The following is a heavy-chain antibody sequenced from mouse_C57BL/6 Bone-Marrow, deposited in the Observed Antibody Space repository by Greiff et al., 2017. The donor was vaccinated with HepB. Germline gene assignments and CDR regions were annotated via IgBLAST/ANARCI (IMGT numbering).Heavy chain of an antibody. CDR2: ISNGGGSP. J-gene: IGHJ2*01. CDR1: GFTFSDYY. CDR3: ARHVPINYYGSSYGYFDY. V-gene: IGHV5-12*01. D-gene: IGHD1-1*01. Sequence: EVQGVESGGGLVQPGGSLKLSCAASGFTFSDYYMYWVRQTPEKRLEWVAYISNGGGSPDYPDTVKGRFTISRDNAKNTLYLQMSRLKSEDKAMYYCARHVPINYYGSSYGYFDYWGQGTTLTVSS.